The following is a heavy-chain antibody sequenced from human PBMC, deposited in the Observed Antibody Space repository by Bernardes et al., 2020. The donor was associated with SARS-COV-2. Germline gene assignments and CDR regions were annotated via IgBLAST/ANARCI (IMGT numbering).Heavy chain of an antibody. CDR1: GGSISSDY. Sequence: SETLSLTCTVSGGSISSDYWSWIRQPPGKGLEWIGYISYSGITNYNPSLKSRVTISSDTSKNQFSLKLSSVTAADTAVYYCARLAFYDSRGYFVWAFDIWCQWTMVTVSS. D-gene: IGHD3-22*01. CDR3: ARLAFYDSRGYFVWAFDI. CDR2: ISYSGIT. V-gene: IGHV4-59*01. J-gene: IGHJ3*02.